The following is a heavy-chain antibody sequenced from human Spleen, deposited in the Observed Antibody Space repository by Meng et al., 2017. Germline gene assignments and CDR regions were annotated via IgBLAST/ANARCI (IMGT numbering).Heavy chain of an antibody. Sequence: ESLKISCAASGFTFSSAWMTWVRQAPGKGLEWIGRMKSNVDGGTVDYAAAVKGRFFISRDDSENTFYLQMNSLKTEDTAVYYCSGHVDYWGKGTLVTVSS. CDR3: SGHVDY. CDR1: GFTFSSAW. CDR2: MKSNVDGGTV. V-gene: IGHV3-15*01. J-gene: IGHJ4*02.